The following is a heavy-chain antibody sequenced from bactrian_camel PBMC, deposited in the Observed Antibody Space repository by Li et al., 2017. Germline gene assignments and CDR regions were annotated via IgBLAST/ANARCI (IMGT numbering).Heavy chain of an antibody. CDR1: GIIPC. D-gene: IGHD6*01. J-gene: IGHJ4*01. V-gene: IGHV3S53*01. CDR2: IDRDGST. Sequence: VQLVESGGGSVQAGGSLRLSCVASGIIPCMGWFCQTPEKEQREGVAHIDRDGSTTYTDSVKGRFTITRDNAKNTVYLQLNSLKTEDTARYYCATGAPRTRERPCSWYVDFYYWGQGTQVTVS. CDR3: ATGAPRTRERPCSWYVDFYY.